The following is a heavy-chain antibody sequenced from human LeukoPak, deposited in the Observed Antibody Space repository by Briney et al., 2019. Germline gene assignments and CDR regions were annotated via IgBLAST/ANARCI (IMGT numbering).Heavy chain of an antibody. D-gene: IGHD5-24*01. Sequence: GESLKISCKGSGYSFTSYWIGWVRQMPGKGLEWMGIIYPGDSDTRYSPSFQGQVTISADKSISTAYLQWSSLKASDTAIYYCARRGRDGYNYDAFDIWGQGTMVTVSS. CDR3: ARRGRDGYNYDAFDI. V-gene: IGHV5-51*01. CDR1: GYSFTSYW. J-gene: IGHJ3*02. CDR2: IYPGDSDT.